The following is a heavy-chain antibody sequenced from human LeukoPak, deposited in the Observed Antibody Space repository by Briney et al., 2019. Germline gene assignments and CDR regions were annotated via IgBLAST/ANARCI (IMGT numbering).Heavy chain of an antibody. CDR2: IGVSGGST. CDR3: ARDHTVGQWPTHFDY. Sequence: GGSLRLSCAASGFTFSNYVMSWVRRAPGKGLEWVSAIGVSGGSTYYTDSVKGRFTISRDNAKNSLHLQMNSLRAEDTAVYYCARDHTVGQWPTHFDYWGQGTLVTVSS. V-gene: IGHV3-23*01. CDR1: GFTFSNYV. D-gene: IGHD6-19*01. J-gene: IGHJ4*02.